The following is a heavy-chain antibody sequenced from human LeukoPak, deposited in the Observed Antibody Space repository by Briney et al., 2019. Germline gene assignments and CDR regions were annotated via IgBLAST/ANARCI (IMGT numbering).Heavy chain of an antibody. J-gene: IGHJ4*02. CDR1: GGSFSAYY. V-gene: IGHV4-34*01. CDR2: INHSGST. D-gene: IGHD3/OR15-3a*01. Sequence: SETLSLTCAVYGGSFSAYYLTWIRQPPGKGLEWIGEINHSGSTNYNPSLKSRVTISVDTSKNQFSLRLTSVTAADTAVYYCARQTGSGLFILPGGQGTLVTVSS. CDR3: ARQTGSGLFILP.